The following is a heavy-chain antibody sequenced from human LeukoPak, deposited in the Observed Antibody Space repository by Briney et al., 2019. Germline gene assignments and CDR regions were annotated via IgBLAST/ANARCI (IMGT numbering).Heavy chain of an antibody. CDR2: INHSGST. V-gene: IGHV4-34*01. Sequence: SETLSLTCAVYGGSFSGYYWSWIRQPPGKGLEWIGEINHSGSTNYNPSLKSRVTISVDTSNNQFSLKLSSVTAADTAVYYCARGYGSGSYPHFDYWGQGILVTVSS. CDR3: ARGYGSGSYPHFDY. D-gene: IGHD3-10*01. CDR1: GGSFSGYY. J-gene: IGHJ4*02.